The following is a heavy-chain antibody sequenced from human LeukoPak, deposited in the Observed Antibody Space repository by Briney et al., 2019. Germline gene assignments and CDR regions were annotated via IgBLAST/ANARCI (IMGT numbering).Heavy chain of an antibody. D-gene: IGHD3-22*01. Sequence: ASVKVSCKASGYTFTSYGISWVRQAPGLGLEWMGWISAYNGNTNYAQKLQGRVTMTTDTSTSTAYMELRSLRSDDTAVYYCARVRGDAYYYDSSGYSPLENWGQGTLVTVSS. CDR1: GYTFTSYG. CDR2: ISAYNGNT. CDR3: ARVRGDAYYYDSSGYSPLEN. J-gene: IGHJ4*02. V-gene: IGHV1-18*01.